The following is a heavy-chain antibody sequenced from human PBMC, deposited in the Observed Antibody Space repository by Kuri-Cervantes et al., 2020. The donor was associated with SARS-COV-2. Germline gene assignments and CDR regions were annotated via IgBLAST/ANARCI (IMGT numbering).Heavy chain of an antibody. J-gene: IGHJ4*02. D-gene: IGHD2-15*01. CDR3: ARGIVVVVAAMGYFDY. CDR1: GYTFTNYG. Sequence: ASVKVSCKVSGYTFTNYGISWVRQAPGQGLEWMGWINGYNDNTKYAQKLQGRVTMTTDTSTSTAYMELRSLRSDDTAVYYCARGIVVVVAAMGYFDYWGQGTLVTVSS. V-gene: IGHV1-18*04. CDR2: INGYNDNT.